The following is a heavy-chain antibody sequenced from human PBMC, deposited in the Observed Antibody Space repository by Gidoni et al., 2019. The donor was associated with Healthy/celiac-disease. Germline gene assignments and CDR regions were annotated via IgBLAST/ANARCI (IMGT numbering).Heavy chain of an antibody. V-gene: IGHV3-23*01. CDR3: AKGGGYCSGGSCYYYYGMDV. J-gene: IGHJ6*02. Sequence: EVQLLESGGGLVQPGGSLRLSCAASGFTFSSYAMSWVRQAPGKGLGWGSAISGSGGSTYYADSVKGRFTISRDNSKNTLYLQMNSLRAEDTAVYYCAKGGGYCSGGSCYYYYGMDVWGQGTTVTVSS. CDR1: GFTFSSYA. CDR2: ISGSGGST. D-gene: IGHD2-15*01.